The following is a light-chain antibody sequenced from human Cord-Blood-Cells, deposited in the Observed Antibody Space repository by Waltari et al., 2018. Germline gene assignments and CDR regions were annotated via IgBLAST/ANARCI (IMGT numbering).Light chain of an antibody. CDR1: QSVSSY. Sequence: EIVLTQSPATLSLXPGERANLSCRASQSVSSYLACYQQKPGQAPRLLIYEASNRATGIPARFXXXGSXTDFTLTISSLEPEDFAVYYCQQRSNWPLTFGGGTKVEIK. CDR3: QQRSNWPLT. V-gene: IGKV3-11*01. J-gene: IGKJ4*01. CDR2: EAS.